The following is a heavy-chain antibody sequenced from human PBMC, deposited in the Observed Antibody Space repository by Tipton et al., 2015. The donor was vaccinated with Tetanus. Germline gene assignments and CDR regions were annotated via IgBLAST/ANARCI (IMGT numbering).Heavy chain of an antibody. CDR1: SGSISTYY. CDR2: INYSGST. D-gene: IGHD4-11*01. CDR3: ARDSNFYSYSYKGMDV. J-gene: IGHJ6*02. V-gene: IGHV4-59*01. Sequence: TLSLTCTVSSGSISTYYWSWIRQPPGKGLEWIGYINYSGSTNYNPSLRSRVTISVDTSKNQFSLKLRSVTAADTAVYYCARDSNFYSYSYKGMDVWGQGTTVTVSS.